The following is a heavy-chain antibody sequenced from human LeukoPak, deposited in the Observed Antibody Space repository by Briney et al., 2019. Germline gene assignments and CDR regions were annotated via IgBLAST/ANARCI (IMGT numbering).Heavy chain of an antibody. CDR3: ARGGYSYGNFDY. CDR1: GFTFSIYW. V-gene: IGHV3-7*03. CDR2: IKQDGSER. D-gene: IGHD5-18*01. J-gene: IGHJ4*02. Sequence: GGSLRLSCAASGFTFSIYWMTWVRQAPGKWLEWVANIKQDGSERYYADSVKGRFTISRDNAKNSLYLEMNSLRVEDTAVYHCARGGYSYGNFDYWGQGTLVTVSS.